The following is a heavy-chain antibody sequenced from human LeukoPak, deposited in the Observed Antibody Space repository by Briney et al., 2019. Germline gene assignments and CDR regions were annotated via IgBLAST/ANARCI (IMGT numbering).Heavy chain of an antibody. CDR3: AKDIYYYDSSGGAFDI. J-gene: IGHJ3*02. Sequence: GGSPRLSCAASGFTVSSNYMSWVRQAPGKGLEWVSVIYSGGSTYYADSVKGRFTISRDNSKNTLYLQMNSLRAEDTAVYYCAKDIYYYDSSGGAFDIWGQGTMVTVSS. CDR1: GFTVSSNY. CDR2: IYSGGST. D-gene: IGHD3-22*01. V-gene: IGHV3-53*05.